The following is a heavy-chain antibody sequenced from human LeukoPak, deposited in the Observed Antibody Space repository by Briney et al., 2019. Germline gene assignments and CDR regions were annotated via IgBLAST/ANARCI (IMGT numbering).Heavy chain of an antibody. V-gene: IGHV3-23*01. CDR1: GFTFSSYA. J-gene: IGHJ4*02. CDR3: AKDHKIQLWSSYFDY. D-gene: IGHD5-18*01. CDR2: LSGSGGST. Sequence: GGSLRLSCAASGFTFSSYAMRWVRQAPGKGLEWVSALSGSGGSTYYADSVKGRFTISRDNSKNTLYLQMNSLRAEDTAVYYCAKDHKIQLWSSYFDYWGQGTLVTVSS.